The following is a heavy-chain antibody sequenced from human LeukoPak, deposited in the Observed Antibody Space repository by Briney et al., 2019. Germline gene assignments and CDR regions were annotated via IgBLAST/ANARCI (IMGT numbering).Heavy chain of an antibody. CDR3: ARGMPLTTVTTHYFDY. Sequence: QTGGSLRLSCAASRFTFSSYSMNWVRQAPGKGLEWVSYISSSSSTIYYADSVKGRFTISRDNAKNSLYLQMNSLRAEDTAVYYCARGMPLTTVTTHYFDYWGQGTLVTVSS. V-gene: IGHV3-48*01. CDR1: RFTFSSYS. CDR2: ISSSSSTI. J-gene: IGHJ4*02. D-gene: IGHD4-17*01.